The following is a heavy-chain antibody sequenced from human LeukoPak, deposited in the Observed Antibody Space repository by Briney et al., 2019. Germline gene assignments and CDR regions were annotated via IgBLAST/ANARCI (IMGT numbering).Heavy chain of an antibody. CDR1: GFTFSSYE. D-gene: IGHD3/OR15-3a*01. V-gene: IGHV3-48*03. Sequence: GGSLRLSCAASGFTFSSYEMNWVRQAPGKGLEWVSYISSSGSAIYYADSVKGRFTISRDNAKNSLYLQMNSLRAEDAAVYYCARVGLALDYWGQGTLVTVSS. CDR3: ARVGLALDY. J-gene: IGHJ4*02. CDR2: ISSSGSAI.